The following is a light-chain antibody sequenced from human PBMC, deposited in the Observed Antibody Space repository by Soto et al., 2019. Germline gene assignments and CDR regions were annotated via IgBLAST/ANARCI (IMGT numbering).Light chain of an antibody. CDR1: QGISNF. J-gene: IGKJ5*01. Sequence: DIQMTQSPSSLSASVGDRVTITCRASQGISNFLAWYQQKPGNTPKLLIYAASALNSGVPSRFSGSGSGTDFTLTIASLQPEDFATYYCQVYNIGPATFGQLTRL. CDR3: QVYNIGPAT. V-gene: IGKV1-27*01. CDR2: AAS.